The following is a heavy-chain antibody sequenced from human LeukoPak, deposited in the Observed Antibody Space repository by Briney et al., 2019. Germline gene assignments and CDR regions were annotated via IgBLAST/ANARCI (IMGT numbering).Heavy chain of an antibody. D-gene: IGHD2-8*01. Sequence: GGSLRLSCAASGFTFSSYAMSWVRQAPGKGLEWVSAIGGSGGSTYYADSVKGRFTISRDNSKNTLYLQMNSLRAEDTAVYYCAKVEGRKYAIQIIAPYWYFDLWGRGTLVTVSS. CDR2: IGGSGGST. V-gene: IGHV3-23*01. CDR3: AKVEGRKYAIQIIAPYWYFDL. CDR1: GFTFSSYA. J-gene: IGHJ2*01.